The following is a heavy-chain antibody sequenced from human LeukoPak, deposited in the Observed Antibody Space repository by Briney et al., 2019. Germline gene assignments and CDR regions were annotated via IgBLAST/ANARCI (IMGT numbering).Heavy chain of an antibody. Sequence: GGSLRLSCAASGFTFSSYSMNWVRQAPGKGLEWVSSISSSSSYIYYADSVKGRFTISRDNAKNSLYLQMNSLRAEDTAVYYCARSEDYDILTGYAADFDHWGQGTLVTVSS. V-gene: IGHV3-21*01. J-gene: IGHJ4*02. CDR2: ISSSSSYI. CDR3: ARSEDYDILTGYAADFDH. D-gene: IGHD3-9*01. CDR1: GFTFSSYS.